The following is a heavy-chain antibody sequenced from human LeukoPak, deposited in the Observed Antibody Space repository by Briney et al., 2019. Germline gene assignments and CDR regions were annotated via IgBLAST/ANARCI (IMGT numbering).Heavy chain of an antibody. CDR1: GFTFNDYG. Sequence: PGGSLRLSCAASGFTFNDYGMSWVRQAPGKGLEWVSGIYWNGGTTGYADSVQGRFTISRDNSRNTLHLEMNSLRAEDTAVYYCAKVRDTSGWYHFDNWGQGTLVTVSS. CDR2: IYWNGGTT. CDR3: AKVRDTSGWYHFDN. D-gene: IGHD6-19*01. J-gene: IGHJ4*02. V-gene: IGHV3-20*04.